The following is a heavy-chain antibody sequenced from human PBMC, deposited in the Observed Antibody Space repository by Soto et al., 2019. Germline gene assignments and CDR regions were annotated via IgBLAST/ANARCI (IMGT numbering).Heavy chain of an antibody. CDR1: GFTFSSYA. J-gene: IGHJ4*02. V-gene: IGHV3-23*01. CDR2: ISGNGVST. D-gene: IGHD3-9*01. CDR3: AKGTGTFDS. Sequence: GGSLRLSCAASGFTFSSYALSWVRQAPGEGLQWVSTISGNGVSTYYVDSVKGRFTISRDNSKKTLYLQMNSLRAEDTAVYYCAKGTGTFDSWGQGALVTVSS.